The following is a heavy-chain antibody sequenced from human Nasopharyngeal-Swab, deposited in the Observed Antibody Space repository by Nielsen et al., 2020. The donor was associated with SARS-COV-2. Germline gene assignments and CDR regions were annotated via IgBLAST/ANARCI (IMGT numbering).Heavy chain of an antibody. D-gene: IGHD5-18*01. CDR3: AKTRGYSYGWADY. Sequence: GGSLRLSCEASGLTFSNYGMHWVRQAPGKGLEWVAVILNDGSNKYYADSVKGRFTISRDNSKNTLYLQMNSLRVEDTAVYYCAKTRGYSYGWADYWGQGTLVTVSS. V-gene: IGHV3-30*18. J-gene: IGHJ4*02. CDR1: GLTFSNYG. CDR2: ILNDGSNK.